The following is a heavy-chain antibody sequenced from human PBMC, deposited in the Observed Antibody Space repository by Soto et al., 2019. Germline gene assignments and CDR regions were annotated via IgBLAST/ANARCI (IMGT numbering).Heavy chain of an antibody. J-gene: IGHJ4*02. CDR2: IITIFGKT. V-gene: IGHV1-69*01. CDR3: ATDVVRSTGGDS. Sequence: QVQLVQSGAEVKELGSSVKVSCKTSGGTFTTSSFVWVRQGPGQGLEWMGGIITIFGKTNFAPKFQGRVTFTADESTRTVYMELSSLRSEDTAIYYCATDVVRSTGGDSWGQGTLVTVSS. CDR1: GGTFTTSS. D-gene: IGHD7-27*01.